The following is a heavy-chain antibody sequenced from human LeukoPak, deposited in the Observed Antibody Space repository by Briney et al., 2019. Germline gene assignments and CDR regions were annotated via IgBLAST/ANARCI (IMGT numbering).Heavy chain of an antibody. CDR2: ISYDGRNK. CDR3: AGGIVGATADY. Sequence: GTSLRLSCAASGFSFSSYAMHWVRQAPGKGLEWVAVISYDGRNKFYADSVEGRFTISRDNSKNTLYLQMSSLRPEDTAVYYCAGGIVGATADYWGQGTLVTVSS. V-gene: IGHV3-30*04. CDR1: GFSFSSYA. J-gene: IGHJ4*02. D-gene: IGHD1-26*01.